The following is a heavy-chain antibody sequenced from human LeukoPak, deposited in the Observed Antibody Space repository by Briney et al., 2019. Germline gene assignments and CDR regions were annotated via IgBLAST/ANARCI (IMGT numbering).Heavy chain of an antibody. CDR1: GFSFSDYG. Sequence: GGSLRLSCAASGFSFSDYGMHWVRQAPGKGLEWVAVISYDGTETYYADFGKGRFTVSRDNSRTTVYLQMNSLRIEDTAVYYCARGTLNIPGEHGAFDYWGQGTLVTVSS. J-gene: IGHJ4*02. CDR3: ARGTLNIPGEHGAFDY. V-gene: IGHV3-30*03. D-gene: IGHD1-14*01. CDR2: ISYDGTET.